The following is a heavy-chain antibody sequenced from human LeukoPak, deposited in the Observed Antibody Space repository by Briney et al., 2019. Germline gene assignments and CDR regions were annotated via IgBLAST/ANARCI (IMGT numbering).Heavy chain of an antibody. V-gene: IGHV4-4*02. CDR1: GGSISSSNW. CDR3: ARDLYSDYDFWSGSNNWFDP. Sequence: PSGTLSLTCAVSGGSISSSNWWSWVRQPPGKGLEWIGEIYHSGSTNYNPSLKSRVTISVDKSKNQFSLKLSSVTAADTAVYYCARDLYSDYDFWSGSNNWFDPWGQGTLVTVPS. J-gene: IGHJ5*02. D-gene: IGHD3-3*01. CDR2: IYHSGST.